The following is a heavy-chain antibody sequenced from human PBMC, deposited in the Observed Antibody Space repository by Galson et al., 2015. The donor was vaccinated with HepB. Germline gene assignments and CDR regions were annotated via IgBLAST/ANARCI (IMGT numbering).Heavy chain of an antibody. D-gene: IGHD3-22*01. CDR2: IIPILGIA. CDR3: ASSFGVGSGYYSTTNFDY. Sequence: SVKVSCKASGGTFSSYTISWVRQAPGQGLEWMGRIIPILGIANYAQKFQGRVTITADKSTSTAYMKLSSLRSEDTAVYYCASSFGVGSGYYSTTNFDYWGQGTLVTVSS. V-gene: IGHV1-69*02. J-gene: IGHJ4*02. CDR1: GGTFSSYT.